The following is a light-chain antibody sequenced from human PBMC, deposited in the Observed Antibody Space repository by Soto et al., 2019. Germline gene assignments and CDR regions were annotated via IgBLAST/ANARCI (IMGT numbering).Light chain of an antibody. CDR1: QSITDW. J-gene: IGKJ1*01. Sequence: DIQMTQSPSTLSASVGDRVTITCRASQSITDWLAWYQQKPGKAPKFLIYKASNLESGVPSRFSDSGSGTEFTLTISSVQPDDFATYYCQYWDDYSWTFGQGTKVEIK. V-gene: IGKV1-5*03. CDR3: QYWDDYSWT. CDR2: KAS.